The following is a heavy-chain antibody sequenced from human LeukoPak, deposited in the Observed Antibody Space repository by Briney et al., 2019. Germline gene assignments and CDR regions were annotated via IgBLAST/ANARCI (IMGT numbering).Heavy chain of an antibody. CDR2: IYYSGST. D-gene: IGHD6-13*01. CDR1: GGSISSYY. CDR3: ARESAYSVHYYYMDV. V-gene: IGHV4-59*01. J-gene: IGHJ6*03. Sequence: SETLSLTCTVSGGSISSYYWSWIRQPPGKGLEWIGYIYYSGSTNYNPSLKSRVTISVDTSKNQFSLKLSSVTAADTAVYYCARESAYSVHYYYMDVWGKGTTVTVSS.